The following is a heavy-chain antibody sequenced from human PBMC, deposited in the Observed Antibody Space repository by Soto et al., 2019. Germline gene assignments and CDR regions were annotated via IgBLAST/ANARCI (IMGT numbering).Heavy chain of an antibody. D-gene: IGHD2-2*01. CDR2: ISGSGGST. CDR1: GFTFSSYA. Sequence: VQLLESGGGLVQPGGSLRLSCAASGFTFSSYAMSWVRQAPGKGLEWVSAISGSGGSTYYADSVKGRFTISRDNSKNTLYLQMNSVRAEDTAVYYGAKDSRYCSRTRCYYNWFDPWGQGTLVTVSS. CDR3: AKDSRYCSRTRCYYNWFDP. V-gene: IGHV3-23*01. J-gene: IGHJ5*02.